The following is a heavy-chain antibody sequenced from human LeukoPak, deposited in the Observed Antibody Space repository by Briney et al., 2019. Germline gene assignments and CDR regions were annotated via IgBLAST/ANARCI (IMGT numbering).Heavy chain of an antibody. Sequence: GESLKISCQGSGYSFTSYWIGWVRQMPGKGLEWMGIIYPGDSDTRYSPSFQGQVTISADKSISTAYLQWSSLKASDTAMYYCARRTLTTKGHFDYWGQGTLVTVSS. CDR2: IYPGDSDT. D-gene: IGHD4-17*01. J-gene: IGHJ4*02. CDR1: GYSFTSYW. V-gene: IGHV5-51*01. CDR3: ARRTLTTKGHFDY.